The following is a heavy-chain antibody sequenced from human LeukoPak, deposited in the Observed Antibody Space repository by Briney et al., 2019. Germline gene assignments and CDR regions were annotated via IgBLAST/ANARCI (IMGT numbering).Heavy chain of an antibody. CDR2: IYYSGST. J-gene: IGHJ4*02. D-gene: IGHD1-26*01. CDR3: ARDPVGATGHPADY. CDR1: GGSISSSSYY. Sequence: PSETLSLTCTVSGGSISSSSYYWGWIRQPPGKGLEWIGSIYYSGSTYYNPSLKSRVTISVDTSKNQFSLKLSSVTAADTAVYYCARDPVGATGHPADYWGQGTLVTVSS. V-gene: IGHV4-39*07.